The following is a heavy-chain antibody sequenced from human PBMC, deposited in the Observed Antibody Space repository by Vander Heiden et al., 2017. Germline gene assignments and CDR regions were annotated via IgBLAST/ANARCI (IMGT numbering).Heavy chain of an antibody. J-gene: IGHJ4*02. CDR1: GFTFHSYP. V-gene: IGHV3-30-3*01. CDR3: ARVVDYFSYYFDH. Sequence: QVQLVASRGGVVQPGMSLTLPCAASGFTFHSYPMHWVRQAPGKGLEWVALISHSGNNKYYADSVKGRFTISRDNSKNTLYLQMNSLRADDTATYYCARVVDYFSYYFDHWGQGTLVTVSS. D-gene: IGHD2-21*01. CDR2: ISHSGNNK.